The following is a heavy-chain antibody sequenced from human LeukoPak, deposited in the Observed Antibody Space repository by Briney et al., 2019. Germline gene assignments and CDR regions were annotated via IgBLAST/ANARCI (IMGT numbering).Heavy chain of an antibody. J-gene: IGHJ5*02. CDR2: IHDNGNDM. Sequence: GGSLRLSCAASGFTFSTYSMNWVRQAPGKGLEWVANIHDNGNDMYYADSVKGRFTISRDNAKNSLYLQMNSLRAEDTAVYYCARDSDWAFYSWGLGTLVTVSS. V-gene: IGHV3-48*01. CDR3: ARDSDWAFYS. D-gene: IGHD3-9*01. CDR1: GFTFSTYS.